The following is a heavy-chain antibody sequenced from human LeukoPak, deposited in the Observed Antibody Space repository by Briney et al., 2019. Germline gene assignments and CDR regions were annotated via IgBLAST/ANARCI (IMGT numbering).Heavy chain of an antibody. CDR3: ARDRASDSGSLGFDP. Sequence: ASVKVSCKASGYTFTGYYMHWVRQAPGQGLEWMGRINPNSGGTNYAQKFQGRVTMTRDTSISTAYMELSRLRSDDTAVYYCARDRASDSGSLGFDPWGQGTLVTVSS. CDR1: GYTFTGYY. CDR2: INPNSGGT. D-gene: IGHD1-26*01. J-gene: IGHJ5*02. V-gene: IGHV1-2*06.